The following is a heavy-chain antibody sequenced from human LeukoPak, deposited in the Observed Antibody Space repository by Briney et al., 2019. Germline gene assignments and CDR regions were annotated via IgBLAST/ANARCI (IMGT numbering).Heavy chain of an antibody. CDR1: GGSISGYY. Sequence: PSETLSLTCTVSGGSISGYYWSWIRQSPGKGLEWIGYIYYSGSTNYNPSLKSRVTISVDTSKNQFSLKLSSVTAADTAVYYCARDFDDGYNLALDYWGQGTLVTVSS. CDR3: ARDFDDGYNLALDY. CDR2: IYYSGST. D-gene: IGHD5-24*01. J-gene: IGHJ4*02. V-gene: IGHV4-59*01.